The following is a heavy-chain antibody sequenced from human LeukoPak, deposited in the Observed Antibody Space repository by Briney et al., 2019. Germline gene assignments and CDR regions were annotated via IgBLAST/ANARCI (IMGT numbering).Heavy chain of an antibody. CDR3: ATVTGYSGSYAQFDY. Sequence: EASVKVSFTVSGYTLTELSMHWVRQAPGKGLEWMGGFDPEDGETIYAQKFQGRVTMTEDTSTDTAYMELSSLRSEDTAVYYCATVTGYSGSYAQFDYWGQGTLVTVSS. CDR1: GYTLTELS. V-gene: IGHV1-24*01. CDR2: FDPEDGET. J-gene: IGHJ4*02. D-gene: IGHD1-26*01.